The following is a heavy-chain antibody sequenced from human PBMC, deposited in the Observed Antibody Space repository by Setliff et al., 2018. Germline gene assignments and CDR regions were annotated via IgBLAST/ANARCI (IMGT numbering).Heavy chain of an antibody. D-gene: IGHD3-3*01. J-gene: IGHJ4*02. CDR3: ARAPRLEWILPTFDY. CDR2: ISAYTGKA. CDR1: AYAFVSYG. Sequence: GASVKVSCKASAYAFVSYGLSWMRQAPGQGLEWLGWISAYTGKADYAHNFQDRLTMTTDTSTNTAYMELRSLTSDDTAVYFCARAPRLEWILPTFDYWGQGTPVTVS. V-gene: IGHV1-18*01.